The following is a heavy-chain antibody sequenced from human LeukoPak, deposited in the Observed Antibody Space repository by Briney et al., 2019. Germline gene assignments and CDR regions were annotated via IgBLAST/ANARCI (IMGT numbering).Heavy chain of an antibody. CDR2: ISSSGSTI. J-gene: IGHJ2*01. Sequence: GGSLRLSCAASGFTFSDYYMSWIRQAPGKGLEWVSYISSSGSTIYYADSVKGRFTISRDNAKNLLYLQMNSLRAEDTAVYYCARTPYSSGWYLPDWYFDLWGRGTLVTVSS. CDR1: GFTFSDYY. D-gene: IGHD6-19*01. V-gene: IGHV3-11*04. CDR3: ARTPYSSGWYLPDWYFDL.